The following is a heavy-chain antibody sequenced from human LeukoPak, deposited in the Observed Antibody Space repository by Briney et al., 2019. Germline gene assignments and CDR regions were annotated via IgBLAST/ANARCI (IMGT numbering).Heavy chain of an antibody. CDR3: ARSEADSGSYYVTFDY. D-gene: IGHD1-26*01. J-gene: IGHJ4*02. CDR1: GGTFSSYA. CDR2: IIPIFGTA. Sequence: SVKVSCKASGGTFSSYAISWVRQAPGQGLEWMGGIIPIFGTANCAQKFQGRVTITADESTSTAYMELSSLRSEDTAVYYCARSEADSGSYYVTFDYWGQGTLVTVSS. V-gene: IGHV1-69*13.